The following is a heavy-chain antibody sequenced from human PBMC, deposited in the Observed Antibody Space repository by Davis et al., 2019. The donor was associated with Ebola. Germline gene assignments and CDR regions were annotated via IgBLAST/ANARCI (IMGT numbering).Heavy chain of an antibody. J-gene: IGHJ4*02. D-gene: IGHD2-2*01. CDR3: ASPHQIRGKNFFDS. Sequence: PSETLSLTCAVYGGPLNDYYWSWIRQPPEGGLEWIGEIDYRGKTKYNPSLKSRAVLSMDTSRKQFSLKLTSVTAADTAVYFCASPHQIRGKNFFDSWGPGTLVTVYS. CDR1: GGPLNDYY. CDR2: IDYRGKT. V-gene: IGHV4-34*01.